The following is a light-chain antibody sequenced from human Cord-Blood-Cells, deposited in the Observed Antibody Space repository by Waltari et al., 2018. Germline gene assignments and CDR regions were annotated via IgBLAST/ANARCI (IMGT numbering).Light chain of an antibody. CDR3: QQRSNWPIT. Sequence: EIVLTQSPATLSLSPGDRATLPCRASQSVSRYLAWYQQKPGQAPRLLIYDASNRATGIPARFSGSGSGTDFTLTISSLEPEDFAVYDCQQRSNWPITFGQGTRLEIK. J-gene: IGKJ5*01. CDR2: DAS. CDR1: QSVSRY. V-gene: IGKV3-11*01.